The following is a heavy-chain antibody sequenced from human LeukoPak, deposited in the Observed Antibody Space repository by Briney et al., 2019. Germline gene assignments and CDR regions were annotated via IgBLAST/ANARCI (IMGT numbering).Heavy chain of an antibody. Sequence: GRSLRLSCAASGFTFSSYGMHWVRQAPGKGLEWVAVISYDGSNKYYADSVKGRFTISRDNSKNTLYLQMNSLRAEDTAVYYCAKDFSSWYNYFDYWGQGTLVTVSS. CDR1: GFTFSSYG. CDR3: AKDFSSWYNYFDY. J-gene: IGHJ4*02. D-gene: IGHD6-13*01. V-gene: IGHV3-30*18. CDR2: ISYDGSNK.